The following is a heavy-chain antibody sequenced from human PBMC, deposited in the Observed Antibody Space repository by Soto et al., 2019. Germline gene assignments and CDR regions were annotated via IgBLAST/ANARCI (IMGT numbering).Heavy chain of an antibody. CDR3: ARGLPPRGYSGYDSFDY. D-gene: IGHD5-12*01. CDR1: GGTFSSYA. J-gene: IGHJ4*02. CDR2: IIPIFGTA. Sequence: SVKVSCKASGGTFSSYAISWVRQAPGQGLEWMGGIIPIFGTANYAQKFQGRVTITADESTSTAYMELSSLRSEDTAVYYCARGLPPRGYSGYDSFDYWGQGTLVTVSS. V-gene: IGHV1-69*13.